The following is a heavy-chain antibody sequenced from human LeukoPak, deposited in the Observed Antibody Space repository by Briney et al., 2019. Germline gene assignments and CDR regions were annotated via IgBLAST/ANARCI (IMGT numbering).Heavy chain of an antibody. D-gene: IGHD3-22*01. Sequence: ASVKVSCKASGYTFTGYYMHWVRQAPGQGLEWMGWINPNSGGTNYAQKFQGRVTMTRDTSISTAYMELSRLRSDDTAVYYCAIVPGADYYDSSGPVEADLDWGQGTLVTVSS. V-gene: IGHV1-2*02. CDR2: INPNSGGT. J-gene: IGHJ4*02. CDR3: AIVPGADYYDSSGPVEADLD. CDR1: GYTFTGYY.